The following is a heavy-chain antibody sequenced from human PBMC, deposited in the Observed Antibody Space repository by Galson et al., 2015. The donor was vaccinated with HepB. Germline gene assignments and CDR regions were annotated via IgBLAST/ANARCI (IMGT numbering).Heavy chain of an antibody. CDR1: GFTFSSYA. Sequence: SLRLSCAASGFTFSSYAMSWVCQAPGKGLEWVSAISGSGGSTYYADSVKGRFTISRDNSKNTLYLQMNSLRAEDTAVYYCAKGARTTMIVVVRVAFDIWGQGTMVTVSS. CDR3: AKGARTTMIVVVRVAFDI. V-gene: IGHV3-23*01. J-gene: IGHJ3*02. D-gene: IGHD3-22*01. CDR2: ISGSGGST.